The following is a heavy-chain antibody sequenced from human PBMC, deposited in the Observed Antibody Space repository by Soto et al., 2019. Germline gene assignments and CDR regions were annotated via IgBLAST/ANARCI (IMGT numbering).Heavy chain of an antibody. D-gene: IGHD1-20*01. J-gene: IGHJ4*02. CDR2: TGLSGRTT. Sequence: EVQLLESGGGLVQPGGSLRLSCVASGLTFSVSAMTWVRQAPGKGLEWVSTTGLSGRTTYYGDSVKGRFAVSRDNSKNTLDLQMSRLRAEDTAVYYCATVHNTSRSFNFWGRGTLVTVSS. CDR3: ATVHNTSRSFNF. V-gene: IGHV3-23*01. CDR1: GLTFSVSA.